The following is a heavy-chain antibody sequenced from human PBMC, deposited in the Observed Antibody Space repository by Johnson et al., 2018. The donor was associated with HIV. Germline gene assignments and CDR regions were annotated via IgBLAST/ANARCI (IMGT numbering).Heavy chain of an antibody. V-gene: IGHV3-11*01. D-gene: IGHD2-21*02. CDR3: AGERGHIVVVTTIGAFDI. Sequence: QVQLVESGGGLVKPGGSLRLSCAASGFTFSDYYMSWIRQAPGKGLEWVSYISSSGSTIYYADAVKGRFTISRDNAKNSLYLQMNSLRAEDTALYYCAGERGHIVVVTTIGAFDIWGQGTLATVSS. CDR1: GFTFSDYY. CDR2: ISSSGSTI. J-gene: IGHJ3*02.